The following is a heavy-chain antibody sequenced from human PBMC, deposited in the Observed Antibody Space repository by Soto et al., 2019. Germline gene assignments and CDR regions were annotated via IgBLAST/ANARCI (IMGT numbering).Heavy chain of an antibody. CDR3: ARESEDLTSNFDY. Sequence: GGPLRLSCSASGFTFTRYSMNWVRQAPGKGLEWVSSISSTTNYIYYGDSMKGRFTISRDNAKNSLYLGMNSLRAEDTAVYYCARESEDLTSNFDYRGQGTLVTAPQ. CDR1: GFTFTRYS. J-gene: IGHJ4*02. CDR2: ISSTTNYI. V-gene: IGHV3-21*06.